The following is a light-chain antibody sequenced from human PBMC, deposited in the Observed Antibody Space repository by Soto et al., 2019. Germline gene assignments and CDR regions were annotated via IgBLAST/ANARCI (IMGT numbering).Light chain of an antibody. V-gene: IGKV3-20*01. J-gene: IGKJ1*01. CDR1: QSVRSY. CDR2: GAS. Sequence: EIVLTQSPATLSLSPGERATLSCRASQSVRSYLAWYQQKPGQAPRLLIYGASNRATGIPDRFSGSGSGTDFTLTISRLAREDFALYYCQQYGSSPKTFGQGTKVDIK. CDR3: QQYGSSPKT.